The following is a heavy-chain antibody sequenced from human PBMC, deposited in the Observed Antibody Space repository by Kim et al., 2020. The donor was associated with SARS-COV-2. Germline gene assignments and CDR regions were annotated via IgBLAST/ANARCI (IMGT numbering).Heavy chain of an antibody. Sequence: SETLSLTCTVSGGSISSSSYYWGWIRQPPGKGLEWIGSIYYSGSTYYNPSLKSRVTISVDTSKNQFSLKLSSVTAADTAVYYCARRSFGVIPAASFDYWGQGNLVTVPS. CDR2: IYYSGST. CDR3: ARRSFGVIPAASFDY. V-gene: IGHV4-39*01. J-gene: IGHJ4*02. D-gene: IGHD2-2*01. CDR1: GGSISSSSYY.